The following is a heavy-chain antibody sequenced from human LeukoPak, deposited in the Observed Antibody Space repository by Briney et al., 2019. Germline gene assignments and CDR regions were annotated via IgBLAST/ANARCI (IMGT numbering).Heavy chain of an antibody. CDR1: GGSISSYY. D-gene: IGHD3-22*01. CDR2: IHYSGST. Sequence: SETLSLTCAVSGGSISSYYWSWIRQPPGKGLEWIGYIHYSGSTNYNPSLKSRVTISVDTSKNQFSLKLSSVTAADTAVYFCARGPYSYDSSGAFDIWGQGTMVTVSS. J-gene: IGHJ3*02. V-gene: IGHV4-59*08. CDR3: ARGPYSYDSSGAFDI.